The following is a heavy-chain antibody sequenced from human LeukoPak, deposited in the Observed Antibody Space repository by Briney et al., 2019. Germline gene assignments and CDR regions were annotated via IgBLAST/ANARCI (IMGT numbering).Heavy chain of an antibody. CDR3: AKDRDWNDPPFTFDY. Sequence: GGSLRLSCAASGFTFGSYGMHWVRQAPGKGLEWVAFIRYDGSNKYYADSVKGRFTISRDNSKNTLYLQMNGLRAEDTAVYYCAKDRDWNDPPFTFDYWGQGTLVTVSS. V-gene: IGHV3-30*02. CDR2: IRYDGSNK. J-gene: IGHJ4*02. D-gene: IGHD1-1*01. CDR1: GFTFGSYG.